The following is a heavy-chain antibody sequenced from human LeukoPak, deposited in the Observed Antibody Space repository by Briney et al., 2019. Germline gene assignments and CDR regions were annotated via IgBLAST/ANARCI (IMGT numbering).Heavy chain of an antibody. CDR1: GYSISSGYY. V-gene: IGHV4-38-2*02. CDR3: ARVPTSSSWYDY. D-gene: IGHD6-13*01. J-gene: IGHJ4*02. Sequence: SETLSLTCTVSGYSISSGYYWGWIRQPPGKGLEWIGSIYHSGSTYYNPSLKSRVTISVDTSKNQFSLKLSSVTAADTAVYYCARVPTSSSWYDYWGQGTLVTVSS. CDR2: IYHSGST.